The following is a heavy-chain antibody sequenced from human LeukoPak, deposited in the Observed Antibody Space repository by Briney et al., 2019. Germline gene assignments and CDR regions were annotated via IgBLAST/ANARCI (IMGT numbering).Heavy chain of an antibody. CDR3: ALGGWNDPPDY. CDR1: GGTFSSYA. V-gene: IGHV1-69*01. J-gene: IGHJ4*02. CDR2: IIPIFGTA. Sequence: GASVKVSCKASGGTFSSYAISWVRQAPGQGLEWMGGIIPIFGTANYAQKFQGRVTITADESTSTAYMELSSLRSEDTAVYYCALGGWNDPPDYWGQGTLVTVSS. D-gene: IGHD1-1*01.